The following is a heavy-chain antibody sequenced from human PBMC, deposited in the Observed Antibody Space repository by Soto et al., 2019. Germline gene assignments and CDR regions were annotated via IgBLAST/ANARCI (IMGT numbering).Heavy chain of an antibody. CDR2: INPSGGST. Sequence: ASVKVSCKASGYTFTSYYMHWVRQAPGQGLEWMGIINPSGGSTSYAQKFQGRVTMTRDTSTSTVYMELSSLRSEDTAVYYCARGSSTGYSSGWYQYFQQWGQGTLVTVS. CDR3: ARGSSTGYSSGWYQYFQQ. CDR1: GYTFTSYY. J-gene: IGHJ1*01. D-gene: IGHD6-19*01. V-gene: IGHV1-46*01.